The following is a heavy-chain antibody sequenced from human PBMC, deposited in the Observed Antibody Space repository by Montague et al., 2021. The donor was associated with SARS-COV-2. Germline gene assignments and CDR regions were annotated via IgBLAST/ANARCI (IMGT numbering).Heavy chain of an antibody. D-gene: IGHD2-2*01. Sequence: SETLSLTCAISGGSFSNYYWSWIRQPPGKGLEWIGEVNQSGTTIYNPSVKSGVTISEDTSKNQFYLRLNSVTAAVTAVYYCAGGRRPVVVPGAGPAGRAFDIWGQGTMVTVSS. CDR3: AGGRRPVVVPGAGPAGRAFDI. V-gene: IGHV4-34*01. CDR2: VNQSGTT. J-gene: IGHJ3*02. CDR1: GGSFSNYY.